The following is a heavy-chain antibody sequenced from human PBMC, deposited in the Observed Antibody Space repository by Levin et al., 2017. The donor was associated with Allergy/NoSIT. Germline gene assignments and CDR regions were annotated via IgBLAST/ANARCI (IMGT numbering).Heavy chain of an antibody. CDR1: GYSFISYW. V-gene: IGHV5-51*01. D-gene: IGHD2-15*01. CDR3: AKIDSHSGYGMNV. J-gene: IGHJ6*02. CDR2: VYPADSDA. Sequence: KRGESLKISCQGSGYSFISYWIAWVRQMPGKGLEWMGSVYPADSDATYNPSFLGQVSLSVDKSLKTAYLQWSRLKPSDTAMYYCAKIDSHSGYGMNVWGQGTTVTVSS.